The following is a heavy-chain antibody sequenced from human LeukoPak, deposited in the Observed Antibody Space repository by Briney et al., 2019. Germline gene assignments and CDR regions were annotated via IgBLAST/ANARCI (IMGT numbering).Heavy chain of an antibody. CDR1: GFTFSNYA. V-gene: IGHV3-23*01. CDR2: ISGSGEST. CDR3: AREHWDFDY. J-gene: IGHJ4*02. D-gene: IGHD1/OR15-1a*01. Sequence: GGSLRLSCAASGFTFSNYAITWIRQAPGKGLEWVSEISGSGESTYYGDSVKGRFTISRDNAKNTLYLQMNSLRAGDTAVYYCAREHWDFDYWGQGTLVTVSS.